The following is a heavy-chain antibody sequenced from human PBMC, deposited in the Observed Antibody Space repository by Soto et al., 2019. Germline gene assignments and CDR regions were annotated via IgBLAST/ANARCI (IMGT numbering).Heavy chain of an antibody. Sequence: QVQLQQWGAGLLKPSETLSLTCAVYGGSFSGYYWSWIRQPPGKGLEWIGEINHSGGTNYNPSLKSRVTMAVDTYKNQISLTLSSVTAPDTAVYYCARTPILWVVELLDPRGWFDPWGQGTLVTVSS. CDR2: INHSGGT. V-gene: IGHV4-34*01. CDR1: GGSFSGYY. J-gene: IGHJ5*02. D-gene: IGHD3-10*01. CDR3: ARTPILWVVELLDPRGWFDP.